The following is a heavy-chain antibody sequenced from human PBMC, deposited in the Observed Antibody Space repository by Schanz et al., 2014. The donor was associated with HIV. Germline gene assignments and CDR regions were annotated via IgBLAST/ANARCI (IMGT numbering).Heavy chain of an antibody. CDR3: ARDGARTSHWGF. CDR1: GFTFSTYA. Sequence: QVQLVESGGGVVQPGRALRLSCVASGFTFSTYAMHWVRHAPGKGLEWVAVIWSDGNNKYYGDSGKGRFTISRDNSKNTLYLQMNSLGVEDTAVYFCARDGARTSHWGFWGQGTLVTVSS. D-gene: IGHD2-2*01. CDR2: IWSDGNNK. V-gene: IGHV3-33*08. J-gene: IGHJ4*02.